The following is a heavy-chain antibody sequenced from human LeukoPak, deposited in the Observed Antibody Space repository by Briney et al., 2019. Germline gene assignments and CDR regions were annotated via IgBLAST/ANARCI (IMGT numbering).Heavy chain of an antibody. V-gene: IGHV3-30*18. J-gene: IGHJ4*02. CDR3: AKGLTNGVPE. CDR2: ISYDGSNK. CDR1: GFTFSSYG. D-gene: IGHD2-8*01. Sequence: GGTLRLSCAASGFTFSSYGMHWVRQAPGKVLEWVAVISYDGSNKYYADSLKGRFTISRDNSKNTLYLQMNSLRAEDTAVYYCAKGLTNGVPEWGQGTLVTVSS.